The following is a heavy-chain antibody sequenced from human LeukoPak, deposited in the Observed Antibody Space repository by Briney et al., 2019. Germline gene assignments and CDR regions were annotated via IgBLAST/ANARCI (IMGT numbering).Heavy chain of an antibody. CDR2: INTNTGNP. CDR1: GYTFTSYA. CDR3: ARDPRRDGYNPPGDY. V-gene: IGHV7-4-1*02. D-gene: IGHD5-24*01. Sequence: ASVKVSCKASGYTFTSYAMNWVRQAPGQGLEWMGWINTNTGNPTYAQGFPGRFVFSLDTSVSTAYLQISSLKAEDTAVYYCARDPRRDGYNPPGDYWGQGTLVTVSS. J-gene: IGHJ4*02.